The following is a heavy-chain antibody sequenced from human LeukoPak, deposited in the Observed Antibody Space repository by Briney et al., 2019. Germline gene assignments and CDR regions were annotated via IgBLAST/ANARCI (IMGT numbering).Heavy chain of an antibody. CDR2: ISAYNGNT. V-gene: IGHV1-18*01. D-gene: IGHD3-10*01. CDR1: GYTFTSYG. CDR3: ARKGFLTMVRGVTFHRGEGYFDY. J-gene: IGHJ4*02. Sequence: GASVKVSCKASGYTFTSYGISWVRQAPGQGLEWMGWISAYNGNTNYAQKLQGRVTMTTDTSTSTAYMELRSLRSEDTAVYYCARKGFLTMVRGVTFHRGEGYFDYWGQGTLVTVSS.